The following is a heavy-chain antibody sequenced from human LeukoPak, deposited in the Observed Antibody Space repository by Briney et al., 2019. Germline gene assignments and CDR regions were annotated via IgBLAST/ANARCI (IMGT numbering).Heavy chain of an antibody. D-gene: IGHD3-10*01. Sequence: GGSLRLSCAASGFTVSSNYMSWVRQAPGKGLEWVSAIYSGGSTYYADSVKGRFTISRDNSKNTLYLQMNSLRAEVTAVYYCARGRRYYGSGSLNWFDPWGQGTLVTVSS. V-gene: IGHV3-66*01. CDR3: ARGRRYYGSGSLNWFDP. CDR2: IYSGGST. CDR1: GFTVSSNY. J-gene: IGHJ5*02.